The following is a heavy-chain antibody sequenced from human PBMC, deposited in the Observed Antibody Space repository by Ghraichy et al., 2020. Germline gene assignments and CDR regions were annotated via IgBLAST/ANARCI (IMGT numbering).Heavy chain of an antibody. CDR3: ARDSSWYGVDY. V-gene: IGHV4-34*01. CDR1: GGSFSGYY. J-gene: IGHJ4*02. Sequence: GSLRLSCAVSGGSFSGYYWSWIRQPPGKGLEWIGEINHRGSTNYNPSLKSRVTISVDTSKNQFSLKLSSVTAADTAVYYCARDSSWYGVDYWGQGTLVTVSS. D-gene: IGHD6-13*01. CDR2: INHRGST.